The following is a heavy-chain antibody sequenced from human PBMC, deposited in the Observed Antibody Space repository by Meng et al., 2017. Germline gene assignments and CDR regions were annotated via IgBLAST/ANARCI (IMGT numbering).Heavy chain of an antibody. CDR3: AHSPEMDTTTKYFQH. D-gene: IGHD5-24*01. CDR2: IYWNDDK. CDR1: GLALSHSGVG. V-gene: IGHV2-5*01. Sequence: QIPLKEPGPTLLKPTQTLTLSCTFAGLALSHSGVGVVWLRQPPGKALELLAIIYWNDDKRYSPSLKSRLTITKDTTKNQVVLTMTNMDPVNTATYYCAHSPEMDTTTKYFQHWGQGTLVTVSS. J-gene: IGHJ1*01.